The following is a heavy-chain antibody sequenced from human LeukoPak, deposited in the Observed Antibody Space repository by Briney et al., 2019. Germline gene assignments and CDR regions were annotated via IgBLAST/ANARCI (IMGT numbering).Heavy chain of an antibody. J-gene: IGHJ4*02. CDR3: AKRYSSSSGFDY. V-gene: IGHV3-23*01. CDR1: GFTFSSYA. Sequence: PGGSLRLSCAASGFTFSSYAMSWVRQAPGKGLEWVSAISGSGGSTYYADSVKGRLTISRDNSKNTLYLQMNSLRAEDTAVYYCAKRYSSSSGFDYWGQGTLVTVSS. D-gene: IGHD6-6*01. CDR2: ISGSGGST.